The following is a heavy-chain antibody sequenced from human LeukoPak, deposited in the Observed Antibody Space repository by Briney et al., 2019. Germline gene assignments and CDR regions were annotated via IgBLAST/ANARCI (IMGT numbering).Heavy chain of an antibody. D-gene: IGHD2-8*01. Sequence: PSETLSLTCAVYGGSFSGYYWSWIRQPPGKGLEWIGEINHSGSTNYNPSLKSRVTISVDTSKNQFSLKLSSVTAADTAVYYCARGGGYSTVPYLYYFDYWGQGTLVTVSS. CDR2: INHSGST. J-gene: IGHJ4*02. CDR3: ARGGGYSTVPYLYYFDY. V-gene: IGHV4-34*01. CDR1: GGSFSGYY.